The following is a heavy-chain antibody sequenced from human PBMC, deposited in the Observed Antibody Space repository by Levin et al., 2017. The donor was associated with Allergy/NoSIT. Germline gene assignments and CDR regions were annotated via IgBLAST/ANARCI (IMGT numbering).Heavy chain of an antibody. Sequence: PPGKGLEWIGSIYYSGSTYYNPSLKSRVTISVDTSKNQFSLKLSSVTAADTAVYYCATLAGIQLWFGVDKHEYYFDYWGQGTLVTVSS. CDR3: ATLAGIQLWFGVDKHEYYFDY. V-gene: IGHV4-39*01. CDR2: IYYSGST. D-gene: IGHD5-18*01. J-gene: IGHJ4*02.